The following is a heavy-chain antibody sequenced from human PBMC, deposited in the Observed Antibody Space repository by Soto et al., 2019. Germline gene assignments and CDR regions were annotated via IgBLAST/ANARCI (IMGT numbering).Heavy chain of an antibody. CDR2: IYYSGST. V-gene: IGHV4-59*01. CDR3: ARDRQQLGKSWGFFDY. D-gene: IGHD6-13*01. Sequence: SETLSLTCTVSGGSISSYYWSWIRQPPGKGLEWIGYIYYSGSTNYNPSLKSRVTISVDTSKNQFSLKLSSVTAADTAVYYCARDRQQLGKSWGFFDYWGQGTLVTVSS. CDR1: GGSISSYY. J-gene: IGHJ4*02.